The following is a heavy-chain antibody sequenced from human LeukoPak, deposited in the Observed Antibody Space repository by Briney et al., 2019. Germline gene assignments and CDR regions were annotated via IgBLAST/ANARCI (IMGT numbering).Heavy chain of an antibody. Sequence: GGSLRLSCAASGFTVSSNYMSWVRQAPGKGLEWVSVIYSGGSTYYADSVKGRFTISRDNSKNTLYLQMNSLRAEDTAVYYCASGITGTTPLGYWGQGTLVTVSS. CDR3: ASGITGTTPLGY. D-gene: IGHD1-20*01. CDR1: GFTVSSNY. CDR2: IYSGGST. J-gene: IGHJ4*02. V-gene: IGHV3-53*01.